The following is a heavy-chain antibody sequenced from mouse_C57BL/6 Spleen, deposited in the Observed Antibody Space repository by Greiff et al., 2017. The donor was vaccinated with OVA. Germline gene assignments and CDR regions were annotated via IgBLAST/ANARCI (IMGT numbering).Heavy chain of an antibody. CDR3: AKDYDDDGFAY. J-gene: IGHJ3*01. D-gene: IGHD2-4*01. CDR1: GFTFSSYA. V-gene: IGHV5-4*01. Sequence: EVQRVESGGGLVKPGGSLKLSCAASGFTFSSYAMSWVRPTPETRLEWVATISAGGSYTSYPDNVKGRFTIARDNAKNNLYLQLSQLKSEDTAMYDCAKDYDDDGFAYWGQGTLVTVSA. CDR2: ISAGGSYT.